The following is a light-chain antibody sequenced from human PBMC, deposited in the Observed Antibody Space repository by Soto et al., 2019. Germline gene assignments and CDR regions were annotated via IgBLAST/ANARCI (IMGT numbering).Light chain of an antibody. Sequence: QAVVTQSASVSGSPGQSITISCTGSSSDVGTYNLISWYQHHPGKAPKVMIYEGTKRPSGVSDRFSGSKSGNTASLTISGLQAEDEADYYCCSYATTGTWVFGGGTKLTVL. CDR1: SSDVGTYNL. J-gene: IGLJ3*02. V-gene: IGLV2-23*01. CDR3: CSYATTGTWV. CDR2: EGT.